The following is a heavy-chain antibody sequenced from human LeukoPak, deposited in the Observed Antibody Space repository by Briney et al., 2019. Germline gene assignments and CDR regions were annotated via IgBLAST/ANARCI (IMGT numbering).Heavy chain of an antibody. Sequence: ASVKVSCKASGYTFTGYYMHWVRQAPGQGLEWMGWINPNSGGTNYAQKFQGRATMTRDTSISTAYMELSRLRSDDTAVYYCARAWGRDGYKIFGYWGQGTLVTVSS. CDR1: GYTFTGYY. CDR2: INPNSGGT. V-gene: IGHV1-2*02. D-gene: IGHD5-24*01. CDR3: ARAWGRDGYKIFGY. J-gene: IGHJ4*02.